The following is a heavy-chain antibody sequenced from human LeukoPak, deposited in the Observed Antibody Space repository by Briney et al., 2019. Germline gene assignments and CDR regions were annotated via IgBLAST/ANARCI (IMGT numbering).Heavy chain of an antibody. CDR2: INPNSGGT. D-gene: IGHD6-19*01. V-gene: IGHV1-2*02. Sequence: ASVKVSCKASGYTFTGYYMHWVRQAPGQGLEWMGWINPNSGGTNYAQKFQGRVTMTRDTSISTAYMEPSRLRSDDTAVYYCARGRAVAGTMKYYFDYWGQGTLVTVSS. J-gene: IGHJ4*02. CDR1: GYTFTGYY. CDR3: ARGRAVAGTMKYYFDY.